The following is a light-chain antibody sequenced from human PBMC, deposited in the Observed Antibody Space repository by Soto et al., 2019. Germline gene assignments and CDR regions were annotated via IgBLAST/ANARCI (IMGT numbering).Light chain of an antibody. V-gene: IGKV3D-15*01. CDR1: QNISAN. CDR2: GAS. J-gene: IGKJ5*01. Sequence: IVMKQSPATLSVTPGERATLSCRASQNISANLAWYQQKPGQAPRFLIYGASSRATGIPARFSGSGSGTEFTLTISSLQSEDSGVYYCQQYNKWPAEITFGQGTR. CDR3: QQYNKWPAEIT.